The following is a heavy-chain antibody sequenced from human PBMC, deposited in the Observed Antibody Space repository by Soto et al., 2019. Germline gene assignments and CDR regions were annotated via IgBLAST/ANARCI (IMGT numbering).Heavy chain of an antibody. V-gene: IGHV1-18*04. D-gene: IGHD3-10*01. CDR3: ARERLWFGELFRYYGMDV. CDR1: GYTFTSYG. CDR2: ISAYNGNT. J-gene: IGHJ6*02. Sequence: GASVKVSCKASGYTFTSYGISWVRQAPGQGLEWMGWISAYNGNTNYAQKLQGRVTMTTDTSTSTAYMELSSLRSEDTAVYYCARERLWFGELFRYYGMDVWGQGTTVTVSS.